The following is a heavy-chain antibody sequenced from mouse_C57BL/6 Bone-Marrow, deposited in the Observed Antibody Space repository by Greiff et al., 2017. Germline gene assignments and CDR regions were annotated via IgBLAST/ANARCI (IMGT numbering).Heavy chain of an antibody. CDR2: IYPGSGNT. D-gene: IGHD3-3*01. J-gene: IGHJ4*01. CDR3: ARRAHYYAMDY. Sequence: QVQLQQSGAELVRPGAAVKLSCKASGYTFTDYYINWVKQRPGQGLEWIARIYPGSGNTYYNEKFKGKATLTAEKSSSTAYMQLSSLTSEDSAVYCCARRAHYYAMDYWGQGTSVTVSS. CDR1: GYTFTDYY. V-gene: IGHV1-76*01.